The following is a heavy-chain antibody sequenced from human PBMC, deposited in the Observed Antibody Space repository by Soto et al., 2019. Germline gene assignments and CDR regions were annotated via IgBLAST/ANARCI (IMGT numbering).Heavy chain of an antibody. D-gene: IGHD2-21*01. CDR2: IITVLGTT. Sequence: QVQLVQSGAELKKTGSSVRVSCRASGDTFSSYAVNWVRQAPGRGLEWMGRIITVLGTTDYAQKFKGRVTITAEKSTKTVYMELSSLRSEDTAVYYCARRRYCGYDCYHKHYYGMDVWGQGPTVTVAS. CDR3: ARRRYCGYDCYHKHYYGMDV. J-gene: IGHJ6*02. CDR1: GDTFSSYA. V-gene: IGHV1-69*08.